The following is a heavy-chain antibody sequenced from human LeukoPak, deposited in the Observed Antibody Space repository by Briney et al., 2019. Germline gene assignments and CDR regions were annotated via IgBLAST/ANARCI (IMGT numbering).Heavy chain of an antibody. CDR1: GFTFSSYS. CDR3: ASHSSGWFG. CDR2: IKPDGSEK. V-gene: IGHV3-7*01. D-gene: IGHD6-19*01. J-gene: IGHJ4*02. Sequence: TGGSLRLSCAASGFTFSSYSMNWVRQAPGKGLEWVANIKPDGSEKYYVASVTGRFTISRDNAKNSLYLQMNSLRADDTAVYYCASHSSGWFGWGQGTLVTVSS.